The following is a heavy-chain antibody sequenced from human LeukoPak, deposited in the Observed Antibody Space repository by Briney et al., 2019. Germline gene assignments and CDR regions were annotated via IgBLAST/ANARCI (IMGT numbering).Heavy chain of an antibody. CDR2: IYTSGST. CDR3: ARPPRFWSGYYSGGRGGGWYFDL. J-gene: IGHJ2*01. CDR1: GGSISSYY. V-gene: IGHV4-4*07. Sequence: SETLSLTCTVSGGSISSYYWSWIRQPAGKGLEWIGRIYTSGSTNYNPSLKSRVTMSVDTSKNQFSLKLSSVTAADTAVYYCARPPRFWSGYYSGGRGGGWYFDLWGRGTLVTVSS. D-gene: IGHD3-3*01.